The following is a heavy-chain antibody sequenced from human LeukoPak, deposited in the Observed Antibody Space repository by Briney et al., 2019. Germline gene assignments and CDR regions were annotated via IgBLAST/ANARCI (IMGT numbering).Heavy chain of an antibody. V-gene: IGHV4-59*01. D-gene: IGHD2-15*01. CDR2: IFHSGNT. CDR3: ATIPLCSGGSCYTRRDY. Sequence: IPSETLSLTCTVSGGSISTYYWSWIRQPPGKGLEWIGEIFHSGNTNYNPSLKSRVTISVDKSKNQLSLKLSSVTAADTAVYYCATIPLCSGGSCYTRRDYWGQGTLVTVSS. J-gene: IGHJ4*02. CDR1: GGSISTYY.